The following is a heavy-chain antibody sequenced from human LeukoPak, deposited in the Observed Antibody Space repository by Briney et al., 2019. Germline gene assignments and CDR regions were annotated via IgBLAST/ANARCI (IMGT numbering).Heavy chain of an antibody. V-gene: IGHV3-48*02. CDR1: GFTFSSYR. Sequence: PGGSLRLSCAASGFTFSSYRMNWVRQAPGKGLGWVSFISSSMSTKYYADSVKGRFTISRDNAKNSLYLQMNSLRDEGTAVYYCARGYNYGPPNGMDVWGQGTTVTVSS. CDR2: ISSSMSTK. CDR3: ARGYNYGPPNGMDV. D-gene: IGHD1-1*01. J-gene: IGHJ6*02.